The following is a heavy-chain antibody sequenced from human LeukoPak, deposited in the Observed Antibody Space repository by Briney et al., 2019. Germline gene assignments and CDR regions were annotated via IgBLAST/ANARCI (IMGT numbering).Heavy chain of an antibody. Sequence: SETLSLTCTVSGGSISSYYWSWIRQPPGKGLEWIGYIYYSGSTNYNPSLKSRVTISVDTSKNQFSLKLSSVTAADTAVCYCASRDHYYYYGMDVWGQGTTVTVSS. CDR3: ASRDHYYYYGMDV. CDR1: GGSISSYY. CDR2: IYYSGST. V-gene: IGHV4-59*12. J-gene: IGHJ6*02.